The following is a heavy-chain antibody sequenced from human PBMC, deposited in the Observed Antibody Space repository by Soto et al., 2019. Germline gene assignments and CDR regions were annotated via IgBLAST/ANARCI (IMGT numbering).Heavy chain of an antibody. CDR2: IYYSGST. CDR3: ARRVNDYSNAKVNYWFDP. J-gene: IGHJ5*02. Sequence: PSETLSLTCTVSGGSVSSGSYYWSWIRQPPGKGLEWIGYIYYSGSTNYNPSLKSRVTISVDTSKNQFSLKLSSVTAADTAVYYCARRVNDYSNAKVNYWFDPWGQGTLVTVSS. D-gene: IGHD4-4*01. V-gene: IGHV4-61*01. CDR1: GGSVSSGSYY.